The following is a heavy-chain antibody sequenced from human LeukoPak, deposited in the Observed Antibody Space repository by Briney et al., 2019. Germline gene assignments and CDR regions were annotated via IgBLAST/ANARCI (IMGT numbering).Heavy chain of an antibody. Sequence: ASVKFTCKASGYTFTSYGISWVRQAPGQGVEWMGWISAYNGNTNYAQKLQGRVTMTTDTSTSTAYMELGSLRSDDTAVYYCARETPRYFDWLPNYYYYGMDVWGQGTTVTVSS. D-gene: IGHD3-9*01. CDR3: ARETPRYFDWLPNYYYYGMDV. V-gene: IGHV1-18*01. J-gene: IGHJ6*02. CDR2: ISAYNGNT. CDR1: GYTFTSYG.